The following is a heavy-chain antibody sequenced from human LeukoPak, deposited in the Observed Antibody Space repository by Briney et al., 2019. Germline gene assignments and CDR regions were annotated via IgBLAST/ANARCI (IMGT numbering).Heavy chain of an antibody. CDR1: GYSLTSYW. CDR3: ARPSSGYKDAFDI. CDR2: IYPGDSDT. Sequence: GESLKISRKGSGYSLTSYWIGWVRQMPGKGLEWMGIIYPGDSDTRYSPSFQGQVTISADKSISTAYLQWSSLKASDTAMYYCARPSSGYKDAFDIWGQGTMVTVSS. D-gene: IGHD5-12*01. V-gene: IGHV5-51*01. J-gene: IGHJ3*02.